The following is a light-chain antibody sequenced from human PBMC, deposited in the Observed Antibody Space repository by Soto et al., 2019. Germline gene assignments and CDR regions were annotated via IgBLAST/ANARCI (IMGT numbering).Light chain of an antibody. CDR1: QSISSW. Sequence: DIQMTQSASTLSASVGDRVTITCRASQSISSWLAWYQQKPGKAPKLLIYKASSLESGVPSRFSGSGSGTEFTLTISSRQPADFAVYYCHQRTNWPITFGQGTRLEIK. CDR3: HQRTNWPIT. J-gene: IGKJ5*01. CDR2: KAS. V-gene: IGKV1-5*03.